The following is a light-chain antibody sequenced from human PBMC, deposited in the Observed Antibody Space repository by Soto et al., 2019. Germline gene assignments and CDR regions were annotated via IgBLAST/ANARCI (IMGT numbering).Light chain of an antibody. CDR1: QSVRSY. CDR2: DAS. Sequence: EIVLTQSPATLSLSPGERATLSCRASQSVRSYLAWYQQKIGQAPRLLIYDASNRATGIPARFSGSGSGSEFTLTISSLEPEDFAFYYCQQRSNWPLTFGGGTKVEIK. J-gene: IGKJ4*01. CDR3: QQRSNWPLT. V-gene: IGKV3-11*01.